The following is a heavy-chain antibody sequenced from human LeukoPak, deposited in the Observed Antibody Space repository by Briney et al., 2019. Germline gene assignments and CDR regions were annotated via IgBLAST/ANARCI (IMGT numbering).Heavy chain of an antibody. J-gene: IGHJ4*02. V-gene: IGHV4-61*02. CDR1: GSSISSGSYY. CDR3: ARGGETWLVPAANFHFDY. CDR2: IYTSGST. D-gene: IGHD2-2*01. Sequence: SETLSLTCTVSGSSISSGSYYWSWIRQPAGKGLEWIGRIYTSGSTNYNPSLKSRVTISVDTSKNQFSLKLSSVTAADTAVYYCARGGETWLVPAANFHFDYWGQGTLVTVSS.